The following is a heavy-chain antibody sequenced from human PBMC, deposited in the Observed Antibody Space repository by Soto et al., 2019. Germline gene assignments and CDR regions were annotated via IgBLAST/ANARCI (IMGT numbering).Heavy chain of an antibody. V-gene: IGHV3-21*01. D-gene: IGHD3-10*01. CDR1: GFTLTTYT. J-gene: IGHJ6*02. CDR2: ITSSSGHI. CDR3: VRERGLSSFYGMDV. Sequence: PGGSLRLSCEASGFTLTTYTMNWVRQASGKGLEWVSSITSSSGHIYYADSVKGRFTISRDNARNSLYLQMNSLRAEEPAVYYCVRERGLSSFYGMDVWGQGTTVTVSS.